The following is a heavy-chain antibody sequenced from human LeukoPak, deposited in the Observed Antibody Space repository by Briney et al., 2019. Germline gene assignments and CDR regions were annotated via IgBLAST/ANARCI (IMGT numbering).Heavy chain of an antibody. CDR1: GGSISSYY. CDR2: IYTSGST. Sequence: PSETLSHTCTVSGGSISSYYWSWIRQPPGKGLEWIGYIYTSGSTNYNPSLKSRVTISVDTSKNQFSLKLSSVTAADTAVYYCARHKALYNFDYWGQGTLVTVSS. D-gene: IGHD1-14*01. V-gene: IGHV4-4*09. J-gene: IGHJ4*02. CDR3: ARHKALYNFDY.